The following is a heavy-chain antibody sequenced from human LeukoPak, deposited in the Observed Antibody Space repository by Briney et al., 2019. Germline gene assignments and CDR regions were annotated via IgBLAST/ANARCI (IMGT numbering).Heavy chain of an antibody. D-gene: IGHD6-13*01. J-gene: IGHJ5*02. CDR3: ARTYSSSLTWFDP. V-gene: IGHV4-61*01. CDR1: GGSVNSGNYY. Sequence: SETLSLTCTVSGGSVNSGNYYWSWIRQPPGKGLEWIGYIYYRGSTNYSPSLESRVTISLDTSKNQFSLKLSSVTAADTAVYYCARTYSSSLTWFDPWGQGTLVTASS. CDR2: IYYRGST.